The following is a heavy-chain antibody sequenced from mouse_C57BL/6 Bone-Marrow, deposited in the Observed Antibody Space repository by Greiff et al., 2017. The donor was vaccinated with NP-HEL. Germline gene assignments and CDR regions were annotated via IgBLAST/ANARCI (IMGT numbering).Heavy chain of an antibody. Sequence: VQLQQSGPELAKPGASVKISCKASGYSFTDYNMNWVKQSNGKSLEWIGVINPNYGTTSYNQKFKGKATLTVDQSSSPAYMQLNSLTSEDSAVYYCARSRFITTVVARENLDYWGQGTTLTVSS. CDR3: ARSRFITTVVARENLDY. D-gene: IGHD1-1*01. V-gene: IGHV1-39*01. CDR2: INPNYGTT. CDR1: GYSFTDYN. J-gene: IGHJ2*01.